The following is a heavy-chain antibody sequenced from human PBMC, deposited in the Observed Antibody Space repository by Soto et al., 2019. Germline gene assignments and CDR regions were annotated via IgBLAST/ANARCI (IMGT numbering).Heavy chain of an antibody. D-gene: IGHD2-8*01. CDR1: GYTFTDYD. CDR3: ARGDSTDCSSGVCSFFYGRQIDV. V-gene: IGHV1-2*04. CDR2: INRRGGGT. Sequence: SLKLSCTASGYTFTDYDIHWVRQAPGQGLEWVSPINRRGGGTCSAQLLQGWVTITTDTSISTPSLQMTRLTSDDTAIYYCARGDSTDCSSGVCSFFYGRQIDVWGQGTTVTVYS. J-gene: IGHJ6*02.